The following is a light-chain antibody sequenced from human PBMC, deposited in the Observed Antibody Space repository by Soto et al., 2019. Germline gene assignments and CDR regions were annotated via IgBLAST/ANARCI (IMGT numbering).Light chain of an antibody. J-gene: IGKJ5*01. CDR1: RSVINN. V-gene: IGKV3-15*01. CDR2: GAS. CDR3: QQYHNWPTT. Sequence: ILLTQSPFTLSVSPGERATLSCRASRSVINNLAWYQQKPGQAPRLLMYGASTGATGFPARFSGSGSGTDFTLTISSLQSEDFEVYYCQQYHNWPTTFGQGTRLEIK.